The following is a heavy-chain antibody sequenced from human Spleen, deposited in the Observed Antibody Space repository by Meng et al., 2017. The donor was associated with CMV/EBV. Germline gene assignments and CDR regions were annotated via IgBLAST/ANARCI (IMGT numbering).Heavy chain of an antibody. Sequence: SETLSLTCTVSGDSISSSSYYWGWIRQPPGKGLEWIGNVYYSGTTYYKPSRKSRVTRSLGASKNQFSLLLNSVTAADTAVYYCCAVYSGSYFGASIDYWGQGTLVTVSS. CDR3: CAVYSGSYFGASIDY. J-gene: IGHJ4*02. CDR1: GDSISSSSYY. D-gene: IGHD1-26*01. CDR2: VYYSGTT. V-gene: IGHV4-39*07.